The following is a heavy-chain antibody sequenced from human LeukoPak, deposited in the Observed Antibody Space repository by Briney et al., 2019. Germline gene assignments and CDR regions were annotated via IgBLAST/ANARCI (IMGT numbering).Heavy chain of an antibody. J-gene: IGHJ4*02. CDR1: GGSFSGYY. V-gene: IGHV4-34*01. CDR3: GRAVGSFDWLPLFDY. CDR2: INHSGST. Sequence: SETLSLTCAVYGGSFSGYYWSWIRQPPGKGLEWIGEINHSGSTNYNPSLKSRVTISVDTSKNQLSLKLSSVTAADTAVYYCGRAVGSFDWLPLFDYWGQGTLVTVSS. D-gene: IGHD3-9*01.